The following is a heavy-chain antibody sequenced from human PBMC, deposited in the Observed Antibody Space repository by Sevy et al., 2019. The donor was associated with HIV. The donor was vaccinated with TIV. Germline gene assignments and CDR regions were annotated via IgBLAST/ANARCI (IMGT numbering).Heavy chain of an antibody. CDR2: IYYSGST. CDR1: GDSVSGCNYY. J-gene: IGHJ4*02. CDR3: ARGLFDY. V-gene: IGHV4-61*01. Sequence: SESLSLTCTVSGDSVSGCNYYWSWIRQPPGKGLEWIGYIYYSGSTNDNPSLKSRVTISINTSNNQFSLRLTSVTAADTADDYCARGLFDYWGQGTGVTVSS.